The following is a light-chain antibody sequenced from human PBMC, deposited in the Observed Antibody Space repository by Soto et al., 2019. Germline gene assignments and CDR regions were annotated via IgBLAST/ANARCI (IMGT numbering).Light chain of an antibody. J-gene: IGKJ4*01. CDR2: GAS. V-gene: IGKV3-20*01. CDR3: QQYDSSPLT. Sequence: EIVLTQSPGTLSLSPGERATLSCRASQSVSSSYLSWYQQKPGQAPRLLIYGASSRATGIPDRFSGSGSGTDFTLTISRLEPEYFAVYYWQQYDSSPLTFGGGTKVEIK. CDR1: QSVSSSY.